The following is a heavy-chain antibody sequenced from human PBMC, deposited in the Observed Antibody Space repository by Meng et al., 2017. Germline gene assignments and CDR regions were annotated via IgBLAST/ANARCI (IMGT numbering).Heavy chain of an antibody. CDR1: GYTFTGYF. CDR2: MNPNSGNT. V-gene: IGHV1-8*02. Sequence: ASVKVSCRASGYTFTGYFMHWVRQATGQGLEWMGWMNPNSGNTGYAQKFQGRVTMTRNTSISTAYMELSSLRSEDTAVYYCARGSAEYGMDVWGQGTTVTVSS. CDR3: ARGSAEYGMDV. J-gene: IGHJ6*02.